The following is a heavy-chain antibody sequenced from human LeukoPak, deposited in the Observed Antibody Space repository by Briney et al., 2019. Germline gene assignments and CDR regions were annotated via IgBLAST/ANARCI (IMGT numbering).Heavy chain of an antibody. V-gene: IGHV4-39*01. D-gene: IGHD3-22*01. CDR2: IYYSGST. J-gene: IGHJ4*02. CDR3: ARPDDSSGYYY. Sequence: SQTLSLTYTVSGRSISSSSYSRGWIRQPPGKGLEWIGSIYYSGSTYYNPSLKSRVSISVDTSKNQFSLKLSSVTAADTAVYYCARPDDSSGYYYWGQGTLVTVSS. CDR1: GRSISSSSYS.